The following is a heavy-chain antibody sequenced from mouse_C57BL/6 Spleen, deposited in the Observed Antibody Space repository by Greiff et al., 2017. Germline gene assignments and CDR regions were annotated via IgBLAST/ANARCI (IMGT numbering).Heavy chain of an antibody. CDR1: GYSFTDYN. CDR2: INPNGGTT. Sequence: VQLQQSGPELVKPGASVKISCKASGYSFTDYNMNWVKQSNGKSLEWIGVINPNGGTTSYNQKFKGKATFTVDQSSSTAYMQLNILTSEDSAVYYGARKHCYGNDESMDYWGQGTSVTVSS. D-gene: IGHD2-2*01. V-gene: IGHV1-39*01. CDR3: ARKHCYGNDESMDY. J-gene: IGHJ4*01.